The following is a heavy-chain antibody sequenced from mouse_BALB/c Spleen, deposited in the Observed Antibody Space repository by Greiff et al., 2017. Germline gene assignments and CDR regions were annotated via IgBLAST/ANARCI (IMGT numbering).Heavy chain of an antibody. D-gene: IGHD2-10*02. J-gene: IGHJ3*01. V-gene: IGHV5-6-5*01. CDR1: GFTFSSYA. CDR2: ISSGGST. Sequence: EVKLMESGGGLVKPGGSLKLSCAASGFTFSSYAMSWVRQTPEKRLEWVASISSGGSTYYPDSVKGRFTISRDNARNILYLQMSSLRSEDTAMYYCARGRGSYGNYGAWFAYWGQGTLVTVSA. CDR3: ARGRGSYGNYGAWFAY.